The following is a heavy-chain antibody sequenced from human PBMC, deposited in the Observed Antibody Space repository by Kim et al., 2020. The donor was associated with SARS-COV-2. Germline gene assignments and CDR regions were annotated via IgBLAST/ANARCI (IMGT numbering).Heavy chain of an antibody. V-gene: IGHV4-34*01. CDR1: GGSFSGYY. CDR2: INHSGST. D-gene: IGHD7-27*01. J-gene: IGHJ6*02. CDR3: ARGLELGMNYYYGMDG. Sequence: SETLSLTCAVYGGSFSGYYWSWIRQPPGKGLEWIGEINHSGSTNYNPSLKSRVTISVDTSKNQFSLKLSSVTAADTAVYYCARGLELGMNYYYGMDGWG.